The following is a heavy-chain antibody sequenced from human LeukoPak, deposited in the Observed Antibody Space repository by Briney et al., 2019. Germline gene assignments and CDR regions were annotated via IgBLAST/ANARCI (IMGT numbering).Heavy chain of an antibody. CDR3: TTEGYYVSGIS. D-gene: IGHD3-10*01. V-gene: IGHV3-49*03. CDR1: GFAFGGYA. CDR2: IRTKAYGETR. Sequence: PGRSLRLSCTTSGFAFGGYAMSWLRQAPGKGLEWVGFIRTKAYGETREYAASVKGRFTISRDDSKSIAYLQMNSLKTEDTAVYYCTTEGYYVSGISWGQGTLVTVSS. J-gene: IGHJ5*02.